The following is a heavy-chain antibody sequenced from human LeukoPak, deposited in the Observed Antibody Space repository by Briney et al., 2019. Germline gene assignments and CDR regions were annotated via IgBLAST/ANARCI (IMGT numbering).Heavy chain of an antibody. J-gene: IGHJ5*02. CDR1: GGSISSGDYY. Sequence: SETLSLTCTVSGGSISSGDYYWRWIRQPPGKGLEWIGYIYYSGSTYYNPSLKSRVTISVDTSKNHFSLKLSSVTAADTAVYYCARRESNWFDPWGQGTLVTVSS. V-gene: IGHV4-30-4*08. CDR3: ARRESNWFDP. CDR2: IYYSGST.